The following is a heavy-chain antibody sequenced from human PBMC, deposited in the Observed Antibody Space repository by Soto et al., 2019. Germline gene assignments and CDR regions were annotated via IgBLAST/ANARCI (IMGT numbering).Heavy chain of an antibody. CDR3: ARVNIAMPAATRGAAGRKKNWFDP. Sequence: SETLSLTCAVSGGSISSGGYSWSWIRQPPGKGLEWIGYIHHSGSTYYNPSLKSRVTISVDRSKNQFSLKLSSVTAADTAVYYCARVNIAMPAATRGAAGRKKNWFDPWGQGTLVTVSS. V-gene: IGHV4-30-2*01. CDR2: IHHSGST. CDR1: GGSISSGGYS. J-gene: IGHJ5*02. D-gene: IGHD2-2*01.